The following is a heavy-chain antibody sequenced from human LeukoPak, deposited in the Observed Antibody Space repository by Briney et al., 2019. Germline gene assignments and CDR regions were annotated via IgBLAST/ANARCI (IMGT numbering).Heavy chain of an antibody. CDR1: GFTFSSYG. J-gene: IGHJ4*02. D-gene: IGHD3-22*01. CDR3: ATDYVIPGYYESSGHYYGKPDY. V-gene: IGHV3-23*01. Sequence: GGSLRLSCAASGFTFSSYGISWVRQAPGKGLEWVSGISGSGGRTYYADSVKGRFTISRDNSKNTLYLQMNSLRAEDTAVYYCATDYVIPGYYESSGHYYGKPDYWGQGTLVTVSS. CDR2: ISGSGGRT.